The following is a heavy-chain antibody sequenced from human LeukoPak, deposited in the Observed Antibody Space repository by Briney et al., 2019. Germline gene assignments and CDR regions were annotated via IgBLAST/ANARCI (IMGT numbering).Heavy chain of an antibody. CDR3: ARPTARGCSGNFDY. D-gene: IGHD5-12*01. CDR2: INPNSGGT. CDR1: GYTFTGYY. J-gene: IGHJ4*02. V-gene: IGHV1-2*02. Sequence: ASVKVSCKASGYTFTGYYMHWVRQAPGQGLEWMGWINPNSGGTNYAQKFQGRVTMTRDTSISTAYMELSRLRSDDTAVYYCARPTARGCSGNFDYWGQGTLVTVSS.